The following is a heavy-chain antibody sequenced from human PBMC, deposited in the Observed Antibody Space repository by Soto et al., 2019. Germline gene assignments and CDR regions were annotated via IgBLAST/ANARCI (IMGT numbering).Heavy chain of an antibody. J-gene: IGHJ4*02. CDR1: GISFSDYH. D-gene: IGHD3-22*01. CDR2: ITPSGRFI. V-gene: IGHV3-21*01. Sequence: EEQFMESGGGLVKPGGSLRLSCAASGISFSDYHMNWVRQAPGKGLEWVASITPSGRFINYADSAEGRFIISRDNTKNSLFLQMNSLRGEDTAVYYCAGTYDPTDYWGQGTLVTVSS. CDR3: AGTYDPTDY.